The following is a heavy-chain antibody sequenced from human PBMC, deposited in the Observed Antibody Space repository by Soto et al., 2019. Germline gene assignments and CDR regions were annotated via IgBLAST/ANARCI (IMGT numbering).Heavy chain of an antibody. V-gene: IGHV1-69*06. CDR3: ARALLSHSYDSGGYDSYFHAMDV. CDR2: IIPISETT. D-gene: IGHD3-22*01. CDR1: GGTFSSLD. Sequence: ASVKVSCKAAGGTFSSLDINWVRQAPGQGLEWMGGIIPISETTNYAQIFQGRVSIVADISTSTAYMELSRLRSEDTAVYYCARALLSHSYDSGGYDSYFHAMDVWGQGTPVTVSS. J-gene: IGHJ6*02.